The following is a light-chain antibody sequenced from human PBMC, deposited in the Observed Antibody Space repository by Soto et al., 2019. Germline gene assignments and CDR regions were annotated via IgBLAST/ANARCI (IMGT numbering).Light chain of an antibody. V-gene: IGKV3-20*01. CDR3: QQYGSFSWT. CDR2: GAS. CDR1: QSVSSSY. J-gene: IGKJ1*01. Sequence: EIALSQSPGTLSLSPGERAALSCRASQSVSSSYLAWYQQKPGQAPRLLIYGASSRATGIPDGFSGSGSGTDFTLTISRLEPEDFAVYYCQQYGSFSWTFGQGTKVDIK.